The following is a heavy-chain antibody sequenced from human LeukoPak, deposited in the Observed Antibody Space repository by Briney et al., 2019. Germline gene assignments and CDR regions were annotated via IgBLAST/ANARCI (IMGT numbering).Heavy chain of an antibody. D-gene: IGHD3-22*01. CDR1: GDSVSRSDSY. CDR3: ARRRYYDGSGYLE. CDR2: IYYSGRT. V-gene: IGHV4-39*01. J-gene: IGHJ1*01. Sequence: PSETLSLTCSVSGDSVSRSDSYWDWVRQPPGKGLEWIGTIYYSGRTYYSPSLNSRVTMSVDPSNIQFPLNLRSVTAADTALYCCARRRYYDGSGYLEWGQGTLLSVSS.